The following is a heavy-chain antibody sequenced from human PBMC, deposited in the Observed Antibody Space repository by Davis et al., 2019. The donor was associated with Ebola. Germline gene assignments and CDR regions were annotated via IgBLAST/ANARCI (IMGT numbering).Heavy chain of an antibody. CDR2: IRSKTHSYAT. V-gene: IGHV3-73*01. CDR1: GFTFSGSA. J-gene: IGHJ4*02. D-gene: IGHD4-17*01. CDR3: ARPGGSTLTTEGY. Sequence: GGSLRLSCAASGFTFSGSAMHWVRQASGKGLEWVGRIRSKTHSYATAYAASVKGRFTVSRDDSKNMAYLQMNSLKTEDTAVYYCARPGGSTLTTEGYWGQGTLVTVSS.